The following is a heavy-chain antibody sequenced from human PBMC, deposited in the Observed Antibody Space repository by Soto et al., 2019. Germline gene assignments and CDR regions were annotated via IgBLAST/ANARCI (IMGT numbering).Heavy chain of an antibody. CDR3: ARDDGSTWLLDY. Sequence: QVQLVQSGAEVKKPGASVKVSCKASGYTFTSYTMHWVRQAPGQRLEWMGWINTANGKTKYSQKFQGRVTITRDTSASAAYMELSSLRSEDTAVYYCARDDGSTWLLDYWGQGTLVTVSS. J-gene: IGHJ4*02. V-gene: IGHV1-3*04. CDR2: INTANGKT. D-gene: IGHD6-13*01. CDR1: GYTFTSYT.